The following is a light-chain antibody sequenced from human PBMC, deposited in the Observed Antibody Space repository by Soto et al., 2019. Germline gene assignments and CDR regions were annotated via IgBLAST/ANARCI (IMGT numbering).Light chain of an antibody. CDR2: WTS. CDR3: QQYFSSPLT. J-gene: IGKJ4*01. V-gene: IGKV4-1*01. Sequence: DIVMTQSPDSLSVSLGERATINCKSSQSLLSLSNNKNSLAWYQQKPGQPPKLLLYWTSTRESGVPDRFSGSGSGTDFTLTIRSLQAEDVAVYYCQQYFSSPLTFGGGTKVDIK. CDR1: QSLLSLSNNKNS.